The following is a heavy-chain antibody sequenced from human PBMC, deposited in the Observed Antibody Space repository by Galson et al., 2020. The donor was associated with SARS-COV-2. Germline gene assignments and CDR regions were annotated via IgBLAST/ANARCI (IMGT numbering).Heavy chain of an antibody. CDR2: ISYDGSNK. Sequence: GESLKISCAASGFTFSSYAMHWVRQAPGKGLEWVAVISYDGSNKYYADSVKGRFTISRDNSKNTLYLQMNSLRAEDTAVYYCARERLGYCTGGVCPPGGYWGQGTLVTVSS. V-gene: IGHV3-30-3*01. CDR1: GFTFSSYA. J-gene: IGHJ4*02. D-gene: IGHD2-8*02. CDR3: ARERLGYCTGGVCPPGGY.